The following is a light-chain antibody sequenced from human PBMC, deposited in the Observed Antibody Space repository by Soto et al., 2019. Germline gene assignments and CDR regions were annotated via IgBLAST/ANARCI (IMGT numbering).Light chain of an antibody. Sequence: DIRLTPSPSSLSASVGDRVTITCQARHDIAHYLNWYQQKPGKPPKLLIYGASNLETGVPSRFSGSGSGTDFTFTISTLQPEDFATYYCQEYDNPPPLTFGGGTKVE. CDR2: GAS. J-gene: IGKJ4*01. V-gene: IGKV1-33*01. CDR1: HDIAHY. CDR3: QEYDNPPPLT.